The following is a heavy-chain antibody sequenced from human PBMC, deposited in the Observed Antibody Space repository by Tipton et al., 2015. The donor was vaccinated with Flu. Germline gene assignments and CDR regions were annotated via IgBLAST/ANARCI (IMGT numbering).Heavy chain of an antibody. CDR2: ISAYNGNT. Sequence: QLVQSGAEVKKPGASVKVSCKASGYTFTGDYMHWVRQAPGQGLEWMGWISAYNGNTNYAQKLQARVTMTTDTSTSTAYMELRSLRSDDTAVYYCAGDGTMVQRIDYWGQGTLVTVSS. V-gene: IGHV1-18*04. CDR1: GYTFTGDY. J-gene: IGHJ4*02. D-gene: IGHD3-10*01. CDR3: AGDGTMVQRIDY.